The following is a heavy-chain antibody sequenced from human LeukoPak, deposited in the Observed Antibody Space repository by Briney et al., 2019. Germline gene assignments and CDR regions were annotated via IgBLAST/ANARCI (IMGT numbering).Heavy chain of an antibody. Sequence: PSETLSLTCAVYGGSFSGYYWSWIRQPPGKGLEWIGEINHSGSTNYNPSLKSRVTISVDTSKSQFSLKLSSVTAADTAVYYCARGYNTYMDVWGKGTTVTVSS. CDR2: INHSGST. D-gene: IGHD5-24*01. J-gene: IGHJ6*03. CDR3: ARGYNTYMDV. V-gene: IGHV4-34*01. CDR1: GGSFSGYY.